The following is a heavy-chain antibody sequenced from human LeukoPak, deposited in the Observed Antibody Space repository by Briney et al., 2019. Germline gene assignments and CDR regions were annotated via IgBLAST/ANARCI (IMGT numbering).Heavy chain of an antibody. CDR3: AKEQWLALTNNWFDP. J-gene: IGHJ5*02. Sequence: PGGSLRLSCAASGFTFSSYAMSWVRQAPGKGLEWVSAISGSGGSTYYADSVKGRFTISRDNSKNTLYLQMNSLRAEDTAIYYCAKEQWLALTNNWFDPWGQGTLVTVSS. CDR2: ISGSGGST. CDR1: GFTFSSYA. V-gene: IGHV3-23*01. D-gene: IGHD6-19*01.